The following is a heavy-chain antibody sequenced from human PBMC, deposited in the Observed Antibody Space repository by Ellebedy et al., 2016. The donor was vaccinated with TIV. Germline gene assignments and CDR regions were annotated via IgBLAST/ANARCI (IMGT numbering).Heavy chain of an antibody. CDR1: GFNFRSYW. V-gene: IGHV3-7*01. J-gene: IGHJ4*02. CDR2: IRQEGDEI. CDR3: AVKTGDY. Sequence: GGSLRLSCAASGFNFRSYWMAWVRQAPGKGLEWVAKIRQEGDEIYYVESVKGRFTISRDNAKNSLFLQMNSLRVEDTAVYYCAVKTGDYWGQGTLVTVSS.